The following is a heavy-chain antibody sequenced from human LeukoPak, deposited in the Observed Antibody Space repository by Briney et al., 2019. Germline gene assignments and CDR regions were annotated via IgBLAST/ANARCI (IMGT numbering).Heavy chain of an antibody. CDR2: ISSTGNTK. V-gene: IGHV3-11*01. CDR1: GFSFSDYY. Sequence: SGGSLRLSCAASGFSFSDYYMTWIRQAPGKGLEWVSYISSTGNTKYYTDSVKGRFTISRDNAKNSLYLQMNSLRAEDTAVYYYARERAGSHSFDYWGQGTLVAVSS. J-gene: IGHJ4*02. D-gene: IGHD1-1*01. CDR3: ARERAGSHSFDY.